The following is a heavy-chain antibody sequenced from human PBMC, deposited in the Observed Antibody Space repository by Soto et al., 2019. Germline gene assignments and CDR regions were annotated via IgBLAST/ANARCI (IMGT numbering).Heavy chain of an antibody. CDR2: IYYGGVT. D-gene: IGHD3-22*01. Sequence: SETVSRTCTVSGAYITVSSYFCGWIREPPGKGLELIGCIYYGGVTYYTPSLKSRVTISVDTSKSQFSLRLNSVTAAETAVYYCETAHGTYDYSTYYLNCLDPWGQVTLVTVS. V-gene: IGHV4-39*01. CDR1: GAYITVSSYF. J-gene: IGHJ5*02. CDR3: ETAHGTYDYSTYYLNCLDP.